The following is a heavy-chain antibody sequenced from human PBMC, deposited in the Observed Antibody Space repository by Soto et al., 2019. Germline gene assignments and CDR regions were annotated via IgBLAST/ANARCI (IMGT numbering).Heavy chain of an antibody. CDR3: AHRAVTNWFDP. V-gene: IGHV2-5*02. CDR2: VYLDDDK. J-gene: IGHJ5*02. CDR1: GFSLSTRGVG. D-gene: IGHD4-17*01. Sequence: QITLKESGPTLVKPTQTLTLTCTFSGFSLSTRGVGVGWIRQPPGKALEWLALVYLDDDKRYSPSLKNRLTITKNTSKNQVVLTMTDMYPVDTATYYCAHRAVTNWFDPWRKGTLLTVSS.